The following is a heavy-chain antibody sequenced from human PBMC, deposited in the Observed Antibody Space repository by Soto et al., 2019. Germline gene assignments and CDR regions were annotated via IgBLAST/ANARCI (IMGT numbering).Heavy chain of an antibody. J-gene: IGHJ6*03. CDR3: ARVEWLRSGYYYYMDV. D-gene: IGHD5-12*01. Sequence: GGSLRLSCAASGFTFSSYSMNWVRQAPGKGLEWVSSISSSSSYIYYADSVKGRFTISRDNAKNSLYLQMNSLRAEDTAVYYCARVEWLRSGYYYYMDVWGKGTTVTVSS. CDR1: GFTFSSYS. CDR2: ISSSSSYI. V-gene: IGHV3-21*01.